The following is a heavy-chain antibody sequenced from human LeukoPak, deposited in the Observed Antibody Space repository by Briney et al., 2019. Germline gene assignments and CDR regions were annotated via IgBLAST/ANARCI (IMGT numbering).Heavy chain of an antibody. CDR1: GYTFTGYY. CDR2: INPNSGGT. J-gene: IGHJ6*02. Sequence: ASVKVSCKASGYTFTGYYMHWVRQAPGQGLEWMGWINPNSGGTNYAQKFQGRVTMTRDTSISTAYIELSRLRSDDTAVYYCASTGDRLLLPTHPYYYYGMDVWGQGTTVTVSS. D-gene: IGHD2-15*01. CDR3: ASTGDRLLLPTHPYYYYGMDV. V-gene: IGHV1-2*02.